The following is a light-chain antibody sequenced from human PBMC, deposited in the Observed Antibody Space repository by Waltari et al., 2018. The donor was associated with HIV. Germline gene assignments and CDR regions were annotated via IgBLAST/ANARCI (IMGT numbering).Light chain of an antibody. Sequence: QSVLTQPPSASATPGQRVTISCSGSSSNIGSNSVYWYQHLPGTAPKLLIYRNNQRPSGVPDRFSGSKSGTSASLAISGLRSEDEADYYCAAWGDSLTSFVFGTGTKVTVL. J-gene: IGLJ1*01. CDR1: SSNIGSNS. CDR3: AAWGDSLTSFV. V-gene: IGLV1-47*01. CDR2: RNN.